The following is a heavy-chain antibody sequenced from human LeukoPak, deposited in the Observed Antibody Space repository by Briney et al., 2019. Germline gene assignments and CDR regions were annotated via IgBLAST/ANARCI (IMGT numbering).Heavy chain of an antibody. Sequence: PSETLSLTCTVSGGSISSYYWSWIRQPAGKGLEWIGRIYTSGSTNYNPSLKSRVTMSVDTSKNQFSLKLGSVTAADTAVYYCARNKYVWGSYRYLLFDYWGQGTLVTVSS. CDR2: IYTSGST. V-gene: IGHV4-4*07. CDR1: GGSISSYY. CDR3: ARNKYVWGSYRYLLFDY. D-gene: IGHD3-16*02. J-gene: IGHJ4*02.